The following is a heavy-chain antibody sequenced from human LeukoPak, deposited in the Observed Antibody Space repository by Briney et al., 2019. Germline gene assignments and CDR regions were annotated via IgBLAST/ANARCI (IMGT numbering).Heavy chain of an antibody. CDR3: ARREFVIYCSGGSCYTDNWFDP. Sequence: SETLSLTCTVSGGSISSSSYYWGWIRQPPGKGLEWIGYIYYSGSTNYNPSLKSRVTISVDTSKNQFSLKLSSVTAADTAVYYCARREFVIYCSGGSCYTDNWFDPWGQGTLVTVSS. CDR1: GGSISSSSYY. CDR2: IYYSGST. V-gene: IGHV4-61*05. J-gene: IGHJ5*02. D-gene: IGHD2-15*01.